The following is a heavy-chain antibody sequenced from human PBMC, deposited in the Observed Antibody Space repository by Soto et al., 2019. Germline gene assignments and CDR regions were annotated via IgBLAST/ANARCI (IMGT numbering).Heavy chain of an antibody. Sequence: SETLSLTCTVSGGSINRIDYCWGWIRQPPEKGLEWIGTIYYSGTIYYNPPLESRLTISVDTSKNQFSLKLSSVTAADTAVYYCARHVRHFDSGEPTPRYFDSWGQGTLVTVSS. CDR1: GGSINRIDYC. J-gene: IGHJ4*02. D-gene: IGHD3-22*01. V-gene: IGHV4-39*01. CDR3: ARHVRHFDSGEPTPRYFDS. CDR2: IYYSGTI.